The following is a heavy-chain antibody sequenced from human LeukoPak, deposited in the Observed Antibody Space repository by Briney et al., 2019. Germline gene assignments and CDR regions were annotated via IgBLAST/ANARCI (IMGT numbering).Heavy chain of an antibody. Sequence: SETLSLTCTVSGGSISSYYWSWIRQPPGKGLEWIGYIYYSGSTNYNPSLKSRVTISVDTSKNQFSLKLSSVTAADTAVYYCARELGYGDTGGYYGMDVWGQGTTVTVSS. D-gene: IGHD4-17*01. CDR1: GGSISSYY. V-gene: IGHV4-59*12. CDR2: IYYSGST. J-gene: IGHJ6*02. CDR3: ARELGYGDTGGYYGMDV.